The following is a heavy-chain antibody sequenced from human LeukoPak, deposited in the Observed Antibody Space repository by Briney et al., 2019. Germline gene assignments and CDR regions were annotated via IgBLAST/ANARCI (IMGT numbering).Heavy chain of an antibody. Sequence: PGGSLRLSCAASGFTVSSNYMSWVRQAPGKGLEWVSVIYSGGSTYYADSVKGRFTISRDNSKNTLYLQMNSLRAEDTAVYYCAGSITMVRGVIITDGYYFDYWGQGTLVTVSS. V-gene: IGHV3-53*01. CDR1: GFTVSSNY. J-gene: IGHJ4*02. CDR3: AGSITMVRGVIITDGYYFDY. D-gene: IGHD3-10*01. CDR2: IYSGGST.